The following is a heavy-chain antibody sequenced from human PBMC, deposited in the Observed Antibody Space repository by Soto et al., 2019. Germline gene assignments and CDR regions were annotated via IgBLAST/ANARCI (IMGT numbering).Heavy chain of an antibody. J-gene: IGHJ4*02. V-gene: IGHV4-61*08. Sequence: SETLSLTCTVSGSSISSGDYYWSWIRQPPGKGLEWIGYIYYSGSTNYNPSLKSRVTISVDTSKNQFSLKLSSVTAADTAVYFCVRLPGYCSGDIFRIDYWGQGTLVTVSS. CDR1: GSSISSGDYY. D-gene: IGHD2-15*01. CDR3: VRLPGYCSGDIFRIDY. CDR2: IYYSGST.